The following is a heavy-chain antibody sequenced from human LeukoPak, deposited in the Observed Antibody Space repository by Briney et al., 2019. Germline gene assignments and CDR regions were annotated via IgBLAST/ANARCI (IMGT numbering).Heavy chain of an antibody. D-gene: IGHD5-24*01. V-gene: IGHV1-24*01. CDR2: FDPEDGET. CDR1: GYTLTELS. CDR3: ATPRWGFNRGAVLFDY. Sequence: ASVKVSCKVSGYTLTELSMHWVRPAPGKGLEWMGGFDPEDGETIYAQKFQGRVTMTEDTSTDTAYMELSSLRSEDTAVYYCATPRWGFNRGAVLFDYWGQGTLVTVSS. J-gene: IGHJ4*02.